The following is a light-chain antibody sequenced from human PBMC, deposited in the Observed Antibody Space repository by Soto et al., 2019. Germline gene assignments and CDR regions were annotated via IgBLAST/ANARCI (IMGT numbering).Light chain of an antibody. CDR2: AAS. J-gene: IGKJ1*01. Sequence: IWMTQSPSLLSASTGDRVTITCRASQGISNYLAWYQQKPVKVPKLLIYAASTLQSGVPSRFSGSGSGTDFTLTISSLQPEDVATYYCQKYNSAPRTFGQGTKVDIK. CDR1: QGISNY. CDR3: QKYNSAPRT. V-gene: IGKV1-27*01.